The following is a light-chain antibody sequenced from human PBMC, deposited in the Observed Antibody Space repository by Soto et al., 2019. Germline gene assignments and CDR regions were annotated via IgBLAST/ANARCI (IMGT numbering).Light chain of an antibody. V-gene: IGLV2-14*01. J-gene: IGLJ3*02. Sequence: QSALTQPASVSGSPGQSITISCTGTSSDVGSYNYVSWYQQHPAKAPQLMIFEGSHRPSGVSTRFYCSKSVNTAPPTISGLQYEDEDDDYCSPTSSSSTPLFVGGTKLTVL. CDR1: SSDVGSYNY. CDR3: SPTSSSSTPL. CDR2: EGS.